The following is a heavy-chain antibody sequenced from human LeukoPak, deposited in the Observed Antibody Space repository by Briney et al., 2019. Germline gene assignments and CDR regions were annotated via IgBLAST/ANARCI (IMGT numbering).Heavy chain of an antibody. J-gene: IGHJ4*02. CDR2: INPNSGGT. CDR3: ARALGVVSHFDY. Sequence: ASVKVSCKASGYTFTGYYMHWVRQAPRQGLEWMGWINPNSGGTNYAQKFQGRVTMTRDTSISTAYMELSRLRSDDTAVYYCARALGVVSHFDYWGQGTLVTVSS. V-gene: IGHV1-2*02. D-gene: IGHD3-3*01. CDR1: GYTFTGYY.